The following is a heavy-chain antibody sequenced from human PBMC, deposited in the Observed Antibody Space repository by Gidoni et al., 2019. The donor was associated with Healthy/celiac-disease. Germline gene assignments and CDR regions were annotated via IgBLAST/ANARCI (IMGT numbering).Heavy chain of an antibody. CDR2: INHSGST. D-gene: IGHD4-17*01. Sequence: QVQLQQWGAGLLQPSETLSLTCAVYGGSFSGYYWSWIRQPPGKGLEWIGEINHSGSTNYNPSLKSRVTISVDTSKNQFSLKLSSVTAADTAVYYCAIRRHPRRYYFDYWGQGTLVTVSS. V-gene: IGHV4-34*01. J-gene: IGHJ4*02. CDR3: AIRRHPRRYYFDY. CDR1: GGSFSGYY.